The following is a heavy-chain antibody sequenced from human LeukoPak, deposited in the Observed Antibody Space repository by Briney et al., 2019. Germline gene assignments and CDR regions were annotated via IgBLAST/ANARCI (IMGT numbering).Heavy chain of an antibody. Sequence: GGSLRLSCAASGFTFSSYSMNWVRQAPGKGLEWVSSISSSSSYIYYADSVKGRFTISRDNAKNTLYLQMNSLRAEDTAVYYCARSQAVAGTVDYWGQGTLVTVSS. D-gene: IGHD6-19*01. V-gene: IGHV3-21*06. CDR2: ISSSSSYI. CDR1: GFTFSSYS. J-gene: IGHJ4*02. CDR3: ARSQAVAGTVDY.